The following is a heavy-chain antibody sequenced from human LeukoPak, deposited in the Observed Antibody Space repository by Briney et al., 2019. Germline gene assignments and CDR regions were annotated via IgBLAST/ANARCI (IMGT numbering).Heavy chain of an antibody. CDR1: GFAFSNYG. J-gene: IGHJ4*02. V-gene: IGHV3-30*18. CDR2: MSYDGSNK. CDR3: VKDSTSWYYFDY. D-gene: IGHD6-13*01. Sequence: GGSLRLSCAASGFAFSNYGIHWVRQAPGKGLEWVAVMSYDGSNKYYADSVKGRFTISRDNSKNTLYLQMNSLRAEDTAVYYCVKDSTSWYYFDYWGQGTLVTVSS.